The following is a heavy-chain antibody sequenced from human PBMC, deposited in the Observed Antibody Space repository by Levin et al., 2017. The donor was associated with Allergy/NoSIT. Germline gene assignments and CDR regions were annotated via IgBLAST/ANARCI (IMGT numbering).Heavy chain of an antibody. CDR2: IIPIFGTT. CDR1: GGTFSSYG. V-gene: IGHV1-69*13. J-gene: IGHJ6*02. D-gene: IGHD5-18*01. Sequence: GASVKVSCKASGGTFSSYGINWVRQAPGQGLEWMGGIIPIFGTTNYAQNFQGRVTITADESTTTVYMELSSLRSEDTAVYYCARDSGRGHSYGYVYNYYGMDVWGQGTTVIVSS. CDR3: ARDSGRGHSYGYVYNYYGMDV.